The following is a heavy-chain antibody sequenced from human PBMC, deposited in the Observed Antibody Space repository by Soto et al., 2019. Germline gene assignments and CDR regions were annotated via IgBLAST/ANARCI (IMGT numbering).Heavy chain of an antibody. CDR3: AKDPPYDYGYFDS. CDR2: IRTSVGDT. CDR1: GFTFSSYA. Sequence: EVQLLESGGDLVQPGGSLRLSCAASGFTFSSYAMNWVRQAPGKGLEWVSTIRTSVGDTYYAASVKGRFTISRDNSKSTVYLHLNSLRAEDTAIYYCAKDPPYDYGYFDSWGQGTLVTVSS. V-gene: IGHV3-23*01. D-gene: IGHD4-17*01. J-gene: IGHJ4*02.